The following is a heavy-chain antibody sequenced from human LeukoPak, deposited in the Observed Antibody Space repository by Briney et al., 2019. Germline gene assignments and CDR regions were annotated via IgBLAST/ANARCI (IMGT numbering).Heavy chain of an antibody. V-gene: IGHV3-7*01. D-gene: IGHD6-13*01. CDR1: GFTFSSYW. J-gene: IGHJ4*02. CDR2: IKQDGSEK. Sequence: GGSLRLSCAASGFTFSSYWMSWVRQAPGKGLEWVANIKQDGSEKYYVDSVKGRFTISRDNAKNSLYLQMNSLRAEDTAVYYCARNLAAAGPDAYFDYWGQGTLVTVSS. CDR3: ARNLAAAGPDAYFDY.